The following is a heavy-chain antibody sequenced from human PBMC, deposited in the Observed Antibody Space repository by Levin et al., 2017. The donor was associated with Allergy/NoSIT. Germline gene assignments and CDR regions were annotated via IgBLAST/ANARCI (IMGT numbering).Heavy chain of an antibody. CDR3: ARGKYYDSSGYYYVNWFDP. J-gene: IGHJ5*02. D-gene: IGHD3-22*01. CDR2: ISSSGSTI. V-gene: IGHV3-48*03. Sequence: GGSLRLPCAASGFTFSSYEMNWVRQAPGKGLEWVSYISSSGSTIYYADSVKGRSTISRDNAKNSLYLQMNSLRAEDTAVYYCARGKYYDSSGYYYVNWFDPWGQGTLVTVSS. CDR1: GFTFSSYE.